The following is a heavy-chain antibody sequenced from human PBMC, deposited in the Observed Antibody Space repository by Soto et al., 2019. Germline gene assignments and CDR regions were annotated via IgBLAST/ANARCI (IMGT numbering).Heavy chain of an antibody. CDR3: ATVYGSGRYRLDY. CDR2: IYPGDSDT. CDR1: GYSFTSYW. D-gene: IGHD3-10*01. V-gene: IGHV5-51*01. J-gene: IGHJ4*02. Sequence: GXSLNISCKGSGYSFTSYWIGWLRQIPGKGLEWMGIIYPGDSDTRYSPSFQGQVTISADKSISTAYLQWSSLKASDTAMYYCATVYGSGRYRLDYWGQGTLVTVSS.